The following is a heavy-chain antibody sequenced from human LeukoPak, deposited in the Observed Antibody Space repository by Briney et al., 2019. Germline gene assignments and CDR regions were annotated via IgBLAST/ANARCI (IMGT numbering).Heavy chain of an antibody. CDR2: VNHDGST. CDR1: GGAFSGYY. D-gene: IGHD3-10*01. V-gene: IGHV4-34*01. Sequence: SETLSLTCAVYGGAFSGYYWSWIRQPPGKGLEWIREVNHDGSTNHNPSLKSRVTMSVDTSKNQFSLKLTSVTAADTAVYYCARPAYGSGSYLAYWGQGTLVTVSS. J-gene: IGHJ4*02. CDR3: ARPAYGSGSYLAY.